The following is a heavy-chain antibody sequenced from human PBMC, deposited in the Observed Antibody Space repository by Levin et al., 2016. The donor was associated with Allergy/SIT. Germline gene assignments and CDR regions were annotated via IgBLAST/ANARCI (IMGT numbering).Heavy chain of an antibody. CDR2: IYYSGST. V-gene: IGHV4-31*03. CDR1: GGSISSGGYY. J-gene: IGHJ6*02. CDR3: ARDSSGDPIYYGMDV. D-gene: IGHD4-17*01. Sequence: SETLSLTCTVSGGSISSGGYYWSWIRQHPGKGLEWIGYIYYSGSTYYNPSLKSRVTISVDTSKNQFSLKLSSVTAADTAVYYCARDSSGDPIYYGMDVWGQGTTVTVSS.